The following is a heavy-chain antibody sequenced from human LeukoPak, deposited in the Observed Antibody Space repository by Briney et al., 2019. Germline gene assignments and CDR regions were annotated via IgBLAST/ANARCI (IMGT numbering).Heavy chain of an antibody. CDR1: GFTFSDYW. Sequence: GGSLRLSCAASGFTFSDYWMHWVRQAPGRGLEWVANIKQDGSERYYVDSVKGRFTITRDNAKNSLSLQMDSLRVEDTAVYYCVRAIAAAASYWGQGTLVTVSS. D-gene: IGHD6-13*01. V-gene: IGHV3-7*01. CDR2: IKQDGSER. J-gene: IGHJ4*02. CDR3: VRAIAAAASY.